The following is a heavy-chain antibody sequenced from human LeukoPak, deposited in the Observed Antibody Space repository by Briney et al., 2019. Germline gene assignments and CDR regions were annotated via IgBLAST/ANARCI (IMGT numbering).Heavy chain of an antibody. CDR3: ATGHSSGWFDY. Sequence: SETLSLTCTASGGSVSSDYWSWIRQSPGTGLKWIGYIYYPTTTNYNPSLKSRVTMSLDTSKNHFSLDLTSVTGADTAVYFCATGHSSGWFDYWGQGTLVTVSS. CDR1: GGSVSSDY. V-gene: IGHV4-59*02. J-gene: IGHJ4*02. CDR2: IYYPTTT. D-gene: IGHD6-19*01.